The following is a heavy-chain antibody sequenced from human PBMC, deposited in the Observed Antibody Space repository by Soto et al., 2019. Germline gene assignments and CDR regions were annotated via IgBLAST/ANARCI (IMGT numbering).Heavy chain of an antibody. D-gene: IGHD3-10*01. CDR1: GFTFSSYS. CDR3: AREVTMVRGVTSWFDP. J-gene: IGHJ5*02. V-gene: IGHV3-21*01. CDR2: ISSSSSYI. Sequence: GGSLRLSCAASGFTFSSYSMNWVRQAPGKGLEWVSSISSSSSYIYYADSVKGRFTISRDNAKNSLYLQMNSLRAEDTAVYYCAREVTMVRGVTSWFDPWGQGTLVTVSS.